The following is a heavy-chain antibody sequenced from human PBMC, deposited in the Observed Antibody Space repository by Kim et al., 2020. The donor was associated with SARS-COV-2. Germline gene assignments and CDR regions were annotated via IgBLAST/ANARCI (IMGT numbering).Heavy chain of an antibody. D-gene: IGHD3-10*01. CDR1: GFIFSNYW. Sequence: GESLKISCVGSGFIFSNYWIGWVRQMSGKGLEWMGIIFPGDSETRYSPSFQGQVTISADKSINTAHLQWSSLTASDTAMYYCARGAGSYYEYWGQGTLVT. J-gene: IGHJ4*02. CDR3: ARGAGSYYEY. CDR2: IFPGDSET. V-gene: IGHV5-51*01.